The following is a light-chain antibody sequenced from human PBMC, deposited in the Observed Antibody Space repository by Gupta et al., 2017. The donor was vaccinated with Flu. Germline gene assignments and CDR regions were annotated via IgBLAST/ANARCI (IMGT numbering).Light chain of an antibody. V-gene: IGKV3-20*01. Sequence: GTLYLSPGERATLSCRASQSVSSSYLAWYQRKPCQAPRLLIYAASSSATGVPDRFSGSGSGTDFTLTISILEPEDFAVYYCQQDGSSPLTFHGEVKVEMK. CDR3: QQDGSSPLT. CDR1: QSVSSSY. CDR2: AAS. J-gene: IGKJ4*01.